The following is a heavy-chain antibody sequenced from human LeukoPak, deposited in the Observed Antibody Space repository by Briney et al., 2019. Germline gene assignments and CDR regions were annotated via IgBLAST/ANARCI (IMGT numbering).Heavy chain of an antibody. CDR1: GFTFSSYG. J-gene: IGHJ4*02. CDR2: ISYDGSNK. D-gene: IGHD5-18*01. Sequence: GRSLRLSCAASGFTFSSYGMHWVRQAPGKGLEWVAVISYDGSNKYYADSVKGRFTISRDNSKNTLYLQMNSLRAEDTAVYYCAKTRGYCYGHGFDYWGQGTLVTVSS. V-gene: IGHV3-30*18. CDR3: AKTRGYCYGHGFDY.